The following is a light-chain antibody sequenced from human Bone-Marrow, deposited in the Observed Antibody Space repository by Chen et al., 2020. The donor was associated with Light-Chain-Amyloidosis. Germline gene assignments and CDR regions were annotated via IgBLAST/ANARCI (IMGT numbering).Light chain of an antibody. CDR2: GSS. Sequence: IVLTQSPGTLSLSPVEGANLSCRASQTISSNYLTWYQQKFGQAPRLLIYGSSSRATGIPDRFTGSGSGTDFTLTINRREPEDFAMYYCQQYGTSPLTFGGGTKVEIK. CDR1: QTISSNY. V-gene: IGKV3-20*01. J-gene: IGKJ4*01. CDR3: QQYGTSPLT.